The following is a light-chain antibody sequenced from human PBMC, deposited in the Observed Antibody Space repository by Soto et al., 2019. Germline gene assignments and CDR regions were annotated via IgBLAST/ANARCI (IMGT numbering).Light chain of an antibody. CDR2: EAS. CDR1: QNIYTC. CDR3: QQYDNWPWT. Sequence: DIQMTQSPATLSASVGDRVTIACRASQNIYTCLAWYQQKPGKAPKLLIYEASSLKSGVPSRFSGSGSGTEFTLTISSLQPDDFATYYCQQYDNWPWTFGQGTKVDIK. J-gene: IGKJ1*01. V-gene: IGKV1-5*03.